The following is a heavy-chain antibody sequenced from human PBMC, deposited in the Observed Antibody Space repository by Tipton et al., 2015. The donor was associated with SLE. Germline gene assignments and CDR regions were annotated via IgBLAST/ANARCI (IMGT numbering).Heavy chain of an antibody. CDR2: INHSGST. V-gene: IGHV4-34*01. Sequence: LRLSCVVYGESFSDYSWSWIRQSPGKGLEWIGEINHSGSTNYNPSLKSRVTISVDTSKIQFSLKLSSVTAADTAVYYCARGRLLEWLSTYYYYYGMDVWGHGTTVTVSS. CDR1: GESFSDYS. CDR3: ARGRLLEWLSTYYYYYGMDV. J-gene: IGHJ6*02. D-gene: IGHD3-3*01.